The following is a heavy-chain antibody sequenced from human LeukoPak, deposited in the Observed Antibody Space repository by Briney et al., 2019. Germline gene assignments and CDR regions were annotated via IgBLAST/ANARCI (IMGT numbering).Heavy chain of an antibody. Sequence: GGSLRLSCAASGFTFSSYDMHWVRQATGKGLEWVSAIGTAGDPYYPGSVKGRFTISRENAKNSLYLQMSSLRAEDTAVYYCAREYNGREGFDPWGQGTLVTVSS. V-gene: IGHV3-13*05. CDR1: GFTFSSYD. J-gene: IGHJ5*02. CDR2: IGTAGDP. CDR3: AREYNGREGFDP. D-gene: IGHD5-24*01.